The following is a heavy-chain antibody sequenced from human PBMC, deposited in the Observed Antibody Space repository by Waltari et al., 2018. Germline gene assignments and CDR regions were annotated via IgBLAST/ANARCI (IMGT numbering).Heavy chain of an antibody. CDR1: GFSRGPSG. CDR3: AKDAFGNTYLDH. D-gene: IGHD3-10*01. V-gene: IGHV3-30*18. CDR2: IFFGGGDS. Sequence: QVQLVESGGGVVRPGMSLRLPCGGSGFSRGPSGMHWVRQAPGKGLEWVALIFFGGGDSFYADSVRGRFTISRDNSKNTLYLDINSLRLDDTAIYYCAKDAFGNTYLDHWGQGTLVTVSS. J-gene: IGHJ4*02.